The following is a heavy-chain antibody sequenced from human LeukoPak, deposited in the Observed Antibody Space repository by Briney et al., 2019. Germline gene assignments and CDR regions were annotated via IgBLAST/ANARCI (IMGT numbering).Heavy chain of an antibody. D-gene: IGHD3-3*01. CDR3: ARGRITIFGVVIIGLVWFDP. J-gene: IGHJ5*02. V-gene: IGHV4-34*01. Sequence: SETLSLTCAVYGGSFSGYYWSWICQPPGKGLEWIGEINHSGSTNYNPSLKSRVTISLDTSKNQFSLKLSSVTAADTSVYYCARGRITIFGVVIIGLVWFDPWGQGTLVTVSS. CDR1: GGSFSGYY. CDR2: INHSGST.